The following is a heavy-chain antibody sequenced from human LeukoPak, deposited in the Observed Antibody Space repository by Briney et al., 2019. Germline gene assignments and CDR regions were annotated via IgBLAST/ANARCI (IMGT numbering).Heavy chain of an antibody. CDR2: ISGSGGST. J-gene: IGHJ6*03. CDR1: GFTFSSYA. CDR3: AKTGVVITNYYYYYMDV. Sequence: GGSLRLSCAASGFTFSSYAMSWVRQAPGKGLEWVSAISGSGGSTYYADSVKGRFTISRDNSKNTLYLQMNSLRAEDTAVYYCAKTGVVITNYYYYYMDVWGKGTTVTISS. V-gene: IGHV3-23*01. D-gene: IGHD3-3*01.